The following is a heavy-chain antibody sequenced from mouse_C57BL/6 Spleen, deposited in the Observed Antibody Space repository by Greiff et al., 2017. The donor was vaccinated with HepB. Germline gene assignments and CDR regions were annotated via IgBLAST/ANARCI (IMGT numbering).Heavy chain of an antibody. CDR1: GYTFTSYW. D-gene: IGHD3-3*01. Sequence: QVQLQQPGAELVRPGTSVKLSCKASGYTFTSYWMHWVKQRPGQGLEWIGVIDPSDSYTNYNQKFKGKATLTVDTSSSTAYMQLSSLTSEDSAVYYCGRGGGDVDYWGQGTTLTVSS. CDR2: IDPSDSYT. CDR3: GRGGGDVDY. V-gene: IGHV1-59*01. J-gene: IGHJ2*01.